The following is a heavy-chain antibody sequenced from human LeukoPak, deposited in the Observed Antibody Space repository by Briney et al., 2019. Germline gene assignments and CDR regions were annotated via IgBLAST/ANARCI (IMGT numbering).Heavy chain of an antibody. CDR2: IYYSGST. CDR1: GGSISSSSYY. Sequence: SETLSLTCTVSGGSISSSSYYWGWIRQPPGKGLEWIGSIYYSGSTYYNPSLKSRVTISVDTSKNQFSLKLSSVTAADTAVYYCARGPDIVVVVAASGAFDYWGQGTLVTVSS. D-gene: IGHD2-15*01. J-gene: IGHJ4*02. V-gene: IGHV4-39*07. CDR3: ARGPDIVVVVAASGAFDY.